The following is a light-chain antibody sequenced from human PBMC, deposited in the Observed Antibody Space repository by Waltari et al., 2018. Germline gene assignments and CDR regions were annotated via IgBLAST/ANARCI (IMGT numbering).Light chain of an antibody. CDR2: VAS. CDR3: QHVVT. CDR1: QNIGNY. Sequence: DIQMTQSPSSLSASVGDRLTITCRASQNIGNYVNWYQQKPGKAPKLLVYVASRLQSGVPSRFSGSGSGTDFALTISSLQPEDFATYYCQHVVTFGPGTRVDIK. J-gene: IGKJ3*01. V-gene: IGKV1-39*01.